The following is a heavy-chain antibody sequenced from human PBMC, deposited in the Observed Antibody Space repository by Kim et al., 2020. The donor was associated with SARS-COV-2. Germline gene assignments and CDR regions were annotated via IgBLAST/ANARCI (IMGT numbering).Heavy chain of an antibody. V-gene: IGHV3-72*01. CDR3: TRPRVGDGVSDRVFEY. Sequence: SVKGRFTISRDDSENSLYLQMNNLKTEDTAVYYCTRPRVGDGVSDRVFEYWGQGTLVAVSS. J-gene: IGHJ4*02. D-gene: IGHD3-10*01.